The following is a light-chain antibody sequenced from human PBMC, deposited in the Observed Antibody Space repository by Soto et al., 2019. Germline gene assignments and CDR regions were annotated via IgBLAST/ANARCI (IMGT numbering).Light chain of an antibody. Sequence: QSALTQPASVSGSPGQSISISCTASSSDVGNYSLVSWYQQHPGKAPRLLIAEASKRPSGVSHRFSGSKSGNTASLTISGLQAEDEADYYCCAYVSSSTLIFGGGTKLTVL. J-gene: IGLJ2*01. CDR2: EAS. V-gene: IGLV2-23*01. CDR1: SSDVGNYSL. CDR3: CAYVSSSTLI.